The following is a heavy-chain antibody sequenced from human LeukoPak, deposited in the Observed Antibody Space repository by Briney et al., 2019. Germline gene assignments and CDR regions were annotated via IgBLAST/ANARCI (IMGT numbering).Heavy chain of an antibody. Sequence: GESLKISCKGSGYSFTNYWIGGVRQMRGKGLGWMGIIYLGDSDTRYSPSFQAQVPMSAAKSISTAYLQWSSLKASDSAMYYCARHRGSGSYDALDIWGQGTMVTVSS. CDR2: IYLGDSDT. J-gene: IGHJ3*02. CDR1: GYSFTNYW. V-gene: IGHV5-51*01. D-gene: IGHD3-10*01. CDR3: ARHRGSGSYDALDI.